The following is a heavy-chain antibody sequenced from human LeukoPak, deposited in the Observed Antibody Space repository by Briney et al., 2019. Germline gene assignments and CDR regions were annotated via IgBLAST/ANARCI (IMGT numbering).Heavy chain of an antibody. CDR2: INHSGSA. CDR3: ARAGFALAPLRGTPFDY. V-gene: IGHV4-34*01. CDR1: GGSFSDFY. J-gene: IGHJ4*02. D-gene: IGHD1-1*01. Sequence: SESLSLTCAVDGGSFSDFYWSWIRQPTGKGLEWIGEINHSGSANYNPSLKSRVTISVDTSKNQFSLKLSSVTAADTAVYYCARAGFALAPLRGTPFDYWGQGTLVTVSS.